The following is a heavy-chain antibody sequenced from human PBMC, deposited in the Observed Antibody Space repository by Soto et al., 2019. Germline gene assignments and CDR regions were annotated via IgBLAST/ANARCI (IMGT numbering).Heavy chain of an antibody. D-gene: IGHD3-16*01. CDR1: GFTFGDYA. CDR2: ISGTGGQT. J-gene: IGHJ4*02. Sequence: GGSLRLSCTASGFTFGDYAMSWVRQAPGKGLEWVSSISGTGGQTYHADSVKGRFTISRDNSKETLSLQMDSLRAEDTATYFCVKYQSPRAGGGSFGDYWGPGTLVTVSS. CDR3: VKYQSPRAGGGSFGDY. V-gene: IGHV3-23*01.